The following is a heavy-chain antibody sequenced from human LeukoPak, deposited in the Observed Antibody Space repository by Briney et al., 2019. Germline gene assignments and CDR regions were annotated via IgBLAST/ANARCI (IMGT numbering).Heavy chain of an antibody. D-gene: IGHD4-17*01. J-gene: IGHJ4*02. CDR2: ISGSGGST. V-gene: IGHV3-23*01. CDR1: GVTFSSCA. Sequence: GGSLRLSCAACGVTFSSCAMSWVRQAPVKGLEWVSAISGSGGSTYYADSVKGRFTISRDNSKNTLYLQMNSLRAEDTAVYYCAKGTRIYYGDFSHFDYWGQGTLVTVSS. CDR3: AKGTRIYYGDFSHFDY.